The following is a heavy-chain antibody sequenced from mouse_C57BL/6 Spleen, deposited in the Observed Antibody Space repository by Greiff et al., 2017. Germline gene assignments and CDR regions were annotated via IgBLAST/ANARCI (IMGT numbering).Heavy chain of an antibody. V-gene: IGHV1-69*01. Sequence: VQLQQPGAELVMPGASVKLSCKASGYTFTSYWMHWVKQRPGQGLEWIGEIDPSDSYTNYNQKFKGKSTLTVDKSSSTAYMQLSSLTSEDSAVYYCARGWDGNYAMDYWGQGTSVTVSS. CDR3: ARGWDGNYAMDY. J-gene: IGHJ4*01. CDR1: GYTFTSYW. CDR2: IDPSDSYT. D-gene: IGHD4-1*01.